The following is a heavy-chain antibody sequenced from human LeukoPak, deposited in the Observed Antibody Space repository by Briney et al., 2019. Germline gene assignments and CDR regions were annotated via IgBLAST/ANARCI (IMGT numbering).Heavy chain of an antibody. Sequence: GGSLRLSCAASGFTFSSDWMSWVRQAPGKGLEWVASIKQDGSETRYVDSVKGRFIIFRDNTKSSLYLQMNSLRAEDTAVYYCARYRLGDTFDIWGQGTVITVSS. V-gene: IGHV3-7*01. J-gene: IGHJ3*02. CDR3: ARYRLGDTFDI. CDR2: IKQDGSET. CDR1: GFTFSSDW. D-gene: IGHD4-11*01.